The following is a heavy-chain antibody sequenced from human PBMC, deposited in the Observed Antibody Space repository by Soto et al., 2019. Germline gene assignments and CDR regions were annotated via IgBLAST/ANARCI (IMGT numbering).Heavy chain of an antibody. J-gene: IGHJ4*02. D-gene: IGHD3-16*01. V-gene: IGHV4-39*01. CDR3: ARQPRGPGYGERGLYFDY. CDR2: VYYSGST. Sequence: SETLSLTCTVSGGSTNSRSDYWGWIRQPPGKGLEWIGSVYYSGSTHDNPSLQSRVTISVDTSRDQFSLNLISVTAADTAVYFCARQPRGPGYGERGLYFDYWGQGTLVTVSS. CDR1: GGSTNSRSDY.